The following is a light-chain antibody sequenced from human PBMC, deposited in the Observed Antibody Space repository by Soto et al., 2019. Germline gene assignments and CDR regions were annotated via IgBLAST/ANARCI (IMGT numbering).Light chain of an antibody. Sequence: DIQMTQSPSSLSASVGDRVTITCRASQGIKNDLAWYQQIPGKAPKRLIFATSTLQGRDPSRVSGSRYATAFSLTIGSLQPEEFETYFYLQHYLYPRTFGQGTRVEIK. J-gene: IGKJ1*01. CDR2: ATS. CDR3: LQHYLYPRT. V-gene: IGKV1-17*01. CDR1: QGIKND.